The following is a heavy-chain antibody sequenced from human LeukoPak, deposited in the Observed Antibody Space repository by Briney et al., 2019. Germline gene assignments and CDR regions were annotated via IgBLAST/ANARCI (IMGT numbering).Heavy chain of an antibody. V-gene: IGHV1-2*02. Sequence: ASVKVSCKASGYTFTGYYIHWVRQAPGQGLEWMGWINPNSGGTNYAQKFQGRVNMTRDTSISTAYMELSRLRSDDTAVYYCARSADYSNQHNDYWGQGVLVTVSS. J-gene: IGHJ4*02. D-gene: IGHD4-11*01. CDR1: GYTFTGYY. CDR2: INPNSGGT. CDR3: ARSADYSNQHNDY.